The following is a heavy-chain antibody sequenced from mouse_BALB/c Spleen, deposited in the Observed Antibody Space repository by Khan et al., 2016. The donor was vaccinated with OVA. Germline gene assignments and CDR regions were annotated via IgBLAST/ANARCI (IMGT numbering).Heavy chain of an antibody. CDR1: GYTFTTYT. V-gene: IGHV1-4*01. CDR2: INPSNGYT. Sequence: QMQLEESGAELARPGASVKMSCKASGYTFTTYTMHWVKQRPGQGLEWIGYINPSNGYTNYNQKFKDKSTLTADKSSSTAYMQLSSLTSDYSAVYYCAREGAYCRSDGWFSYGGQGTLVTVSA. CDR3: AREGAYCRSDGWFSY. D-gene: IGHD2-14*01. J-gene: IGHJ3*01.